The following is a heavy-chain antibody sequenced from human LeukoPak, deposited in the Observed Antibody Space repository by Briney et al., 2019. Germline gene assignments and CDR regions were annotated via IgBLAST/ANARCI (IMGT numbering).Heavy chain of an antibody. CDR2: ISGSVSST. V-gene: IGHV3-23*01. J-gene: IGHJ5*02. CDR1: GFTFSTYA. CDR3: ATRVGARRKWFDP. D-gene: IGHD1-26*01. Sequence: GGSLRLSCAASGFTFSTYAMSWVRQAPGKGLEWVSGISGSVSSTYYADSVKGRFAISRDNSKNTLYLQMNSLRAEDTAVYYCATRVGARRKWFDPWGQGTLVTVAS.